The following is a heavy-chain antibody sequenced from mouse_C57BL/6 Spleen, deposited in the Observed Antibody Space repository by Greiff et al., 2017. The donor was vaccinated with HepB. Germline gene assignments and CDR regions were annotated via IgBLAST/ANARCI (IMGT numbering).Heavy chain of an antibody. Sequence: QVQLQQPGAELVMPGASVKLSCKASGYTFTSYWMHWVKQRPGQGLEWIGEIDPSDSYTNYNQKFKGKSTLTVDKSSSTAYMQLSSLTSEDSAVYYCVPGKVWFAYWGQGTLVTVSA. CDR1: GYTFTSYW. CDR2: IDPSDSYT. D-gene: IGHD4-1*01. V-gene: IGHV1-69*01. CDR3: VPGKVWFAY. J-gene: IGHJ3*01.